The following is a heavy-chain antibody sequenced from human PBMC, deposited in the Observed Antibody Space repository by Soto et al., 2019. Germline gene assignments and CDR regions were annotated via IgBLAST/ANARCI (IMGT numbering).Heavy chain of an antibody. CDR1: GFTFSSYS. CDR2: ISSSSSYI. D-gene: IGHD2-2*01. CDR3: ARDKQVVPAAIQPPPPYYFDY. J-gene: IGHJ4*02. V-gene: IGHV3-21*01. Sequence: GGSLRLSCAASGFTFSSYSMNWVRQAPGKGLEWVSSISSSSSYIYYADSVKGRFTISRDNAKNSLDLQINSLEAEDTAVYYCARDKQVVPAAIQPPPPYYFDYWGQGTLVTVSS.